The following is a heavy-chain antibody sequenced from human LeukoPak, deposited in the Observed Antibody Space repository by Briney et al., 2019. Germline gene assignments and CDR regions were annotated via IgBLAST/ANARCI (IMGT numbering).Heavy chain of an antibody. V-gene: IGHV1-69*05. CDR2: IVPIFGTA. CDR1: GGTFSNYG. J-gene: IGHJ5*02. D-gene: IGHD1-26*01. Sequence: GASVKVSCKASGGTFSNYGINWVRQAPGQGLEWMGGIVPIFGTANYAQKFQGRVTMTRDMSTSTVYMELSSLRSEDTAVYYCARSGGSYRHWFDPWGQGTLVTVSS. CDR3: ARSGGSYRHWFDP.